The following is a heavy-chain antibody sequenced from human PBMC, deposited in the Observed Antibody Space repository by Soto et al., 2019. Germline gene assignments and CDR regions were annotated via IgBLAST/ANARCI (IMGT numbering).Heavy chain of an antibody. D-gene: IGHD3-22*01. Sequence: GESLKISCAASGFTFSSYAMSWVRQAPGKGLEWVSDISGSGGSTYYADSVKGRFTISRDNSKNTLYLQMNSLRAEDTAVYYCAKDRYYYDSSGYWYFQHWGQGTLVTVSS. CDR2: ISGSGGST. CDR1: GFTFSSYA. V-gene: IGHV3-23*01. J-gene: IGHJ1*01. CDR3: AKDRYYYDSSGYWYFQH.